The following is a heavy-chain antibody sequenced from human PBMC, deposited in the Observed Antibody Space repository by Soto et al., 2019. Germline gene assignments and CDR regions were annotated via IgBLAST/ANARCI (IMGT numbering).Heavy chain of an antibody. CDR3: TREGDCWSGYPTSFDY. V-gene: IGHV3-49*04. CDR1: GFTFGNYA. Sequence: GGSLRLSCTASGFTFGNYAMSRVRQAPGKGLEWVGFIRSKAYGGTTEYAASVKGRFTISRDDSKSISYLQMNSLKTEDTAVYCCTREGDCWSGYPTSFDYWGQGTLVTVSS. D-gene: IGHD3-3*01. CDR2: IRSKAYGGTT. J-gene: IGHJ4*02.